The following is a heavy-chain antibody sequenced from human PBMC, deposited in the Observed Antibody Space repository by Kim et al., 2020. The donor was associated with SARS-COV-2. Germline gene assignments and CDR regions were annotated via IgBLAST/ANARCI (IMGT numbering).Heavy chain of an antibody. Sequence: GGSLRLSCAASGFSFSAYWMTWVRQAPGKGLEWVANIKGDGSKENYLDSVKGRLTISRDNAKSSLYLQMNSLRAEDTAVYYCARDDNPSDGTNWYDAFGLWGQGTVVTVSS. CDR2: IKGDGSKE. J-gene: IGHJ3*01. D-gene: IGHD6-13*01. CDR3: ARDDNPSDGTNWYDAFGL. V-gene: IGHV3-7*03. CDR1: GFSFSAYW.